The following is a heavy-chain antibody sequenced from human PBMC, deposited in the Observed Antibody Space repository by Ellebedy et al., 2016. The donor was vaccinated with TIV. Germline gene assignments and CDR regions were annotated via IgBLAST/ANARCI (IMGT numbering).Heavy chain of an antibody. CDR3: ARPIAVSGTGLFDY. V-gene: IGHV5-51*01. CDR2: IWHGDSDT. D-gene: IGHD6-19*01. CDR1: GYSFTSDW. J-gene: IGHJ4*02. Sequence: PGGSLRLSCKASGYSFTSDWIGWVRQMPGKGLEWMGMIWHGDSDTRYSPSFRCQVTISVDKSLSTAYLQWSRLKASDSAMYYCARPIAVSGTGLFDYWGRGTLVTVSS.